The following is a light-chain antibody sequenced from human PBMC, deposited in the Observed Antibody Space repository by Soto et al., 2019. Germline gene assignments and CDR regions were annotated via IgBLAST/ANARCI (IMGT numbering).Light chain of an antibody. V-gene: IGKV3-20*01. Sequence: EIVLTQSPGALSLSPGERATLSCWASESVSDYLAWYQQKPGQAPRLLIYGASNRATGIPDRFSGSGSGTDFTLTISRLEPEDFAVYYCQQYGSSGTFGQGTKVDI. J-gene: IGKJ1*01. CDR1: ESVSDY. CDR3: QQYGSSGT. CDR2: GAS.